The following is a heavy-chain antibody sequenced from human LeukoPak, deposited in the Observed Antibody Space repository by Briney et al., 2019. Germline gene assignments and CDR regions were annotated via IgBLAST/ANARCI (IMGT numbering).Heavy chain of an antibody. V-gene: IGHV3-23*01. CDR2: ISSGAGTT. J-gene: IGHJ4*02. D-gene: IGHD6-19*01. CDR3: AKHLGQSYSGWSASYDG. Sequence: QAGGSLRLSCAASGFTFSSYAMSWVRQVPGKRLEWVSAISSGAGTTGYADSVKGRFTISRVNSKSTIYLQMNSLRVEDTAVYYCAKHLGQSYSGWSASYDGWGQGTLVTVSS. CDR1: GFTFSSYA.